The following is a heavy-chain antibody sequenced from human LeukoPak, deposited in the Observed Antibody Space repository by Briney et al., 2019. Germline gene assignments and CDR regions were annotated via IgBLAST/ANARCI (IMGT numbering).Heavy chain of an antibody. CDR3: ARSAIESDAFDI. V-gene: IGHV3-7*01. Sequence: PGGSLRLSCAASGFTFSSYWMNWARQAPGKGLEWVASINHNGNVNYYVDSVKGRFTISRDNAKNSLYLQMNSLGVEDTAVYYCARSAIESDAFDIWGQGTMVTVSS. D-gene: IGHD5-18*01. CDR1: GFTFSSYW. J-gene: IGHJ3*02. CDR2: INHNGNVN.